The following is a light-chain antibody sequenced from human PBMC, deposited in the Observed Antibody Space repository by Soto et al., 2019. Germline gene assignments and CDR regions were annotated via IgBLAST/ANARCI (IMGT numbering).Light chain of an antibody. Sequence: EVVLTQSPATLSCSPGERATLSCRASEKVRTFVDWYQQKPGQAPRLLIHVASNRATGIPDRFSGSGAGTDLTLPLSNLEPEHYDVYSSPQHTHWPVRAFGKGTRVDI. J-gene: IGKJ1*01. CDR3: PQHTHWPVRA. CDR2: VAS. V-gene: IGKV3-11*01. CDR1: EKVRTF.